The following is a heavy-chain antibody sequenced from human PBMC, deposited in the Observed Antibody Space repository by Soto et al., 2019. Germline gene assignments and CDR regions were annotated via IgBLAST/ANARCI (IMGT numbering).Heavy chain of an antibody. V-gene: IGHV4-31*03. J-gene: IGHJ6*02. CDR2: IYYSGST. CDR3: ARVGIRSYYYGMDV. CDR1: GGSISSGGYY. Sequence: PSETLSLTCTVSGGSISSGGYYWSWIRQHPGKGLEWIGYIYYSGSTYYNPSLKSRVTTSVDTSKNQFSLKLSSVTAADTAVYYCARVGIRSYYYGMDVWGQGTTVTVSS. D-gene: IGHD2-21*01.